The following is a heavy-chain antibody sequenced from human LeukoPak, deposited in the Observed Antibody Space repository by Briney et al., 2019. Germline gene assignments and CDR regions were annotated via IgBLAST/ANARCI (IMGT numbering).Heavy chain of an antibody. V-gene: IGHV4-59*08. J-gene: IGHJ4*02. CDR2: IYYSGST. Sequence: PSETLSLTCTVSGDSISTYYWTWIRQPPGKGLEWIGYIYYSGSTNYNPSLKSRVTISADTSKNQFSLKLSSVTVADTAVYYCARLADGHNLRYFDYWGQGTLVTVSS. CDR1: GDSISTYY. CDR3: ARLADGHNLRYFDY. D-gene: IGHD5-24*01.